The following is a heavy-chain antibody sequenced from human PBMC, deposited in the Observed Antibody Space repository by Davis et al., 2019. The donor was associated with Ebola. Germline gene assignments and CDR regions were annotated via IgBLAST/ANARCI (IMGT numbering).Heavy chain of an antibody. J-gene: IGHJ4*02. Sequence: SVKVSCKASGGTFSSYAISWVRQAPGQGLEWMGGITANYAQKFQGRVTITADESTSTAYMELSSLRSEDTAVYYCASSDHIVATIGNFDYWGQGTLVTVSS. CDR2: ITA. CDR3: ASSDHIVATIGNFDY. D-gene: IGHD5-12*01. V-gene: IGHV1-69*13. CDR1: GGTFSSYA.